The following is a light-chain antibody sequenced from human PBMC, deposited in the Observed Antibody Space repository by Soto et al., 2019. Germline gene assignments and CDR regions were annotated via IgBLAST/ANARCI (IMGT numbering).Light chain of an antibody. CDR3: CSYAGSYV. V-gene: IGLV2-23*01. CDR2: EGS. CDR1: SSDVGSYNL. J-gene: IGLJ1*01. Sequence: QSALTQPASVSGSPGQSITISCTGTSSDVGSYNLVSWYQQHPGKAPKLMIYEGSKRPSGVSNRFSGSKSGNTASLTISGLQAEDEADYSCCSYAGSYVFGTGTKVTVL.